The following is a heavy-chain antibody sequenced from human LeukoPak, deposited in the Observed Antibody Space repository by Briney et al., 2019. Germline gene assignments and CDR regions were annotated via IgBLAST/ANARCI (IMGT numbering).Heavy chain of an antibody. Sequence: GRSLRLSCAASGFTFSSYAMHWVRQAPGKGLEWVAVISFDGSNKYYADSVKGRFTISRDDSKNTLYLQMNSLRAEDTAVYYCARGGYSSSWYVSPDAFDIWGQGTMVTVSS. CDR2: ISFDGSNK. D-gene: IGHD6-13*01. CDR1: GFTFSSYA. V-gene: IGHV3-30-3*01. J-gene: IGHJ3*02. CDR3: ARGGYSSSWYVSPDAFDI.